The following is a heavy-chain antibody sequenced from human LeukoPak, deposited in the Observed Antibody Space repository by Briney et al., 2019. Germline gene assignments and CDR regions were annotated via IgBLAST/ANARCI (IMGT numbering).Heavy chain of an antibody. V-gene: IGHV1-69*04. D-gene: IGHD1-26*01. CDR1: GGTFSGYA. CDR3: ARDAGGSYRLDP. Sequence: SVKVSCKASGGTFSGYAISWARQAPGQGLEWMGRIIPILGIANYAQKFQGRVTITADKSTSTAYMELSSLRSEDTAVYYCARDAGGSYRLDPWGQGTLVTVSS. J-gene: IGHJ5*02. CDR2: IIPILGIA.